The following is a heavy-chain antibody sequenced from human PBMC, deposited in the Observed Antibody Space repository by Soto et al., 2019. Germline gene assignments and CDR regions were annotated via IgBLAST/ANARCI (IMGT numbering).Heavy chain of an antibody. CDR3: AKNLRTSDWYYDY. CDR1: GFTFSSYA. CDR2: IISTGGRT. D-gene: IGHD2-21*02. V-gene: IGHV3-23*01. J-gene: IGHJ4*02. Sequence: PGGSLRLSCAASGFTFSSYAMSWVRQAPGKGLEWVSSIISTGGRTDHADSVKGRFTISRDNPKNTLYLQMNSLRAEDTAVYYCAKNLRTSDWYYDYWGQGTLVTVSS.